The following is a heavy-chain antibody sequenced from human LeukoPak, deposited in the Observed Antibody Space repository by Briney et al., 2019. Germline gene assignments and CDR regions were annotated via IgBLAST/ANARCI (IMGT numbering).Heavy chain of an antibody. CDR2: ISYDGSNK. CDR1: GFTFSSYA. Sequence: GGSLRLSCAASGFTFSSYAMDWVRQAPGKGLEWVAVISYDGSNKYYADSVKGRFTISRDNSKNTLYLQMNSLRAEDTAVYYCARVWGGTGTTPGLFDYWGQGTLVTVSS. D-gene: IGHD1-1*01. J-gene: IGHJ4*02. V-gene: IGHV3-30-3*01. CDR3: ARVWGGTGTTPGLFDY.